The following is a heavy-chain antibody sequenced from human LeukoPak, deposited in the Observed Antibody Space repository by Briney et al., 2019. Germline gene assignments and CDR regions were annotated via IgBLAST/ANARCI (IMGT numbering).Heavy chain of an antibody. CDR3: ARGFYEGAFDI. V-gene: IGHV4-61*02. Sequence: SETLSLTCTVSGGSISSGSYYWSWIRQPAGKGLEWIGRIYTSGSTNYNPSLKSRVTISVDTSKNQFSLKLSSVTAADTAVYYCARGFYEGAFDIWGQGTMVTVSS. CDR2: IYTSGST. J-gene: IGHJ3*02. D-gene: IGHD5/OR15-5a*01. CDR1: GGSISSGSYY.